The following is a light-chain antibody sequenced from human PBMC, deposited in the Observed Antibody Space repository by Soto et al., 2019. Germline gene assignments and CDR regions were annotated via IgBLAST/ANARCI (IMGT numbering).Light chain of an antibody. CDR2: EVS. CDR1: SSDVGSYNY. V-gene: IGLV2-14*01. J-gene: IGLJ1*01. Sequence: QSVLTQPASVSGSPGQSITISCTGTSSDVGSYNYVSWYQQHPGKAPKLMIYEVSDRPSGISSRFSGSKSGNTASLTISGLQTEDEADYYCSSYTSSSNLFGTGTKVT. CDR3: SSYTSSSNL.